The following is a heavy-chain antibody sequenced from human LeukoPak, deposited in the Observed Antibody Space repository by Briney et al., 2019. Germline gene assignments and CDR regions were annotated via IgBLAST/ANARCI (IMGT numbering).Heavy chain of an antibody. V-gene: IGHV1-2*02. CDR2: INPNGGGT. Sequence: ASVKVSCKASGYTFTGYYMHWVRQAPGQGLEWMGWINPNGGGTNYAQKFQGRVTMTRDTSISTAYMELSRLRFDDTAVYYCARKVRRNRQQPNLNWFDPWGQGTLVTVSS. J-gene: IGHJ5*02. D-gene: IGHD6-13*01. CDR3: ARKVRRNRQQPNLNWFDP. CDR1: GYTFTGYY.